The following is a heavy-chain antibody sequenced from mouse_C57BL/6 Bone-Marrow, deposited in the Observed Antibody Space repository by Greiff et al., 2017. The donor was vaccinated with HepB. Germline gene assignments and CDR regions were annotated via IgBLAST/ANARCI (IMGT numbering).Heavy chain of an antibody. J-gene: IGHJ2*01. CDR2: INPGSGGT. V-gene: IGHV1-54*01. CDR3: ARSPLITTIVDKDY. D-gene: IGHD1-1*01. CDR1: GYAFTNYL. Sequence: VQLQQSGAELVRPGTSVKVSCKASGYAFTNYLIAWVKQRPGQGLEWIGTINPGSGGTHYNEKFKGQATLTADNANSTAYMQISSLKSEDSAVYFCARSPLITTIVDKDYWGQGTTLTVSS.